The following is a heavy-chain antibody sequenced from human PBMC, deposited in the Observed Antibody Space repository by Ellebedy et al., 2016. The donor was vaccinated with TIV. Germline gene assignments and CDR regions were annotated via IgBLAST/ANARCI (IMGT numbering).Heavy chain of an antibody. CDR3: ARSLAAAGTKETLPDYYYGMDV. V-gene: IGHV1-18*04. CDR2: ISAYNGNT. CDR1: GYTFTSYG. Sequence: ASVKVSCKASGYTFTSYGISWVRQAPGQGLEWMGWISAYNGNTNYAQKLQGRVTMTTDTSTSTAYMELRSLRSDDTAVYYCARSLAAAGTKETLPDYYYGMDVWGQGTTVTVSS. D-gene: IGHD6-13*01. J-gene: IGHJ6*02.